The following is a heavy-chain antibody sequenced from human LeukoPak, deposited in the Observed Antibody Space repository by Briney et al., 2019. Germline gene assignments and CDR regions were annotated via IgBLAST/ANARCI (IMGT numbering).Heavy chain of an antibody. CDR1: GFTLSSNY. CDR3: ARDYYGSGRLDY. CDR2: FYSGGNT. J-gene: IGHJ4*02. D-gene: IGHD3-10*01. Sequence: PGGSLRLSCAPSGFTLSSNYVSWVRQAPGKGLEWLSVFYSGGNTYYADSVKGRFTISRDNSKNTLYLQLNSLTDEDTAVYYCARDYYGSGRLDYWGQGTLVTVSS. V-gene: IGHV3-53*01.